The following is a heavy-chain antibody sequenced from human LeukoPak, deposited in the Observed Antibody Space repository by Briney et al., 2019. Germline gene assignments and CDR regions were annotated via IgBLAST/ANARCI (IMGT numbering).Heavy chain of an antibody. D-gene: IGHD1-7*01. CDR1: GFTFSSYA. CDR2: ISYDGSNK. Sequence: GGSLRLSCAASGFTFSSYAMHWVRQAPGKGLEWVTVISYDGSNKYYADSVKGRFTISRDNSKNTLYLQMNSLRPEDTAVYYCARDSITGTSYYYYGMDVWGQGTTVTVSS. V-gene: IGHV3-30-3*01. J-gene: IGHJ6*02. CDR3: ARDSITGTSYYYYGMDV.